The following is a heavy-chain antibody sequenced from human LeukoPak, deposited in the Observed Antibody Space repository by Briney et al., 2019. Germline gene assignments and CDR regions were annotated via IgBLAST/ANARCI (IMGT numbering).Heavy chain of an antibody. D-gene: IGHD3-16*01. V-gene: IGHV3-15*01. CDR1: GFTFSNAW. J-gene: IGHJ4*02. CDR2: IKSKTDGGTT. CDR3: AKDQGWLNPRGNFDY. Sequence: GGSLRLSCAASGFTFSNAWMTWVRQAPGKGLEWVGRIKSKTDGGTTDYAAPVKGRFTISRDDSKNTLYLQMNSLKTEDTAVYYCAKDQGWLNPRGNFDYWGQGTLVTVSS.